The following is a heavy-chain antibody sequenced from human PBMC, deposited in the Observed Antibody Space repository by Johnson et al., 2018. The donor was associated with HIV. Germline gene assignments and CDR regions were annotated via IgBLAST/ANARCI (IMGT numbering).Heavy chain of an antibody. Sequence: QVQLVESGGGVVQPGGSLRLSCAASGFTFSSYGMHWVRQAPGKGLVWVAFIRNDGSNKYYADSVKGRFTISRDNFKNTLYLQMDSLRAEDTAVYYCARDRFCYNDVWSGYCQGAFGIWGQRTMVTVSS. CDR1: GFTFSSYG. CDR2: IRNDGSNK. CDR3: ARDRFCYNDVWSGYCQGAFGI. D-gene: IGHD3-3*01. J-gene: IGHJ3*02. V-gene: IGHV3-30*02.